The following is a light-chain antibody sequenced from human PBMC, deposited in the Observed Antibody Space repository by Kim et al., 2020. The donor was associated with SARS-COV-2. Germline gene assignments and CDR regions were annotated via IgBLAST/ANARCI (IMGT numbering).Light chain of an antibody. CDR1: KLGEKY. Sequence: VSPGQTASITCSGDKLGEKYACWYQQRPGQSPVLVIYQDNKRPSGIPERFSGSNSGNTATLTISGTQAMDEADYYCQAWDSSIVVFGGGTKVTVL. J-gene: IGLJ2*01. V-gene: IGLV3-1*01. CDR3: QAWDSSIVV. CDR2: QDN.